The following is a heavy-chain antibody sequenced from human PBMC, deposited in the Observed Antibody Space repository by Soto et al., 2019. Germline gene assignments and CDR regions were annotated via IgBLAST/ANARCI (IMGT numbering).Heavy chain of an antibody. CDR3: AKGSADTRPYYFDY. D-gene: IGHD6-13*01. CDR1: GFTFSSYV. CDR2: ITGSGGDT. V-gene: IGHV3-23*01. Sequence: SLRLSCAASGFTFSSYVMSWVRQSPGKGLEWEWVSAITGSGGDTYHADSVKGRFTVSRDNTKNTLYLQMNSLKAEDTAVYYCAKGSADTRPYYFDYWGQGALVTVSS. J-gene: IGHJ4*02.